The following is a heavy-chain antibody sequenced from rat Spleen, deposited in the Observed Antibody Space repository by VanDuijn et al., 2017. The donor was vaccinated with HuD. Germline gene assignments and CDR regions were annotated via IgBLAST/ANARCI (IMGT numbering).Heavy chain of an antibody. CDR3: ARVGPYGYYFDY. CDR1: GFTFSNYD. V-gene: IGHV5-25*01. CDR2: ISTSGGST. Sequence: EVQLVESGGGLVQPGRSLKLSCAASGFTFSNYDMAWVRQAPTKGLEWVASISTSGGSTYYRDSVKGRFTVSRDNAKSTLYLQMDNLRSEDTATYYCARVGPYGYYFDYWGQGVMVTVSS. D-gene: IGHD1-11*01. J-gene: IGHJ2*01.